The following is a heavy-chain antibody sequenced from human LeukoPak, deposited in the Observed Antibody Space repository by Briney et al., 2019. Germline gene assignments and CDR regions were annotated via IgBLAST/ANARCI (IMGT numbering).Heavy chain of an antibody. CDR3: ARAVEDYYDSSGQYYFDY. J-gene: IGHJ4*02. CDR2: IKQDGSEK. Sequence: GGSLRLPCAASGFTFSSYWMSWVRQAPGKGLEWVANIKQDGSEKYYVDSVKGRFTISRDNAKNSLYLQMNSLRAEDTAVYYCARAVEDYYDSSGQYYFDYWGQGTLVTVSS. CDR1: GFTFSSYW. V-gene: IGHV3-7*01. D-gene: IGHD3-22*01.